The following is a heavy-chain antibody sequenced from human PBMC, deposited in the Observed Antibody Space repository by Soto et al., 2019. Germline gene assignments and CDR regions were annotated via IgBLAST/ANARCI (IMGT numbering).Heavy chain of an antibody. CDR2: INTDGSST. CDR1: GFTSSSYW. D-gene: IGHD6-19*01. J-gene: IGHJ4*02. V-gene: IGHV3-74*01. Sequence: EVQLVESGGGLVQPGGSLRLSCAASGFTSSSYWMHWVRQAPGKGLVWVSRINTDGSSTSYVDSVKGRFTTSRDNAKNTLYLQMNSLRVDDTAVYYCARGDFSGIAVPGSAYLGQGTLVTVSS. CDR3: ARGDFSGIAVPGSAY.